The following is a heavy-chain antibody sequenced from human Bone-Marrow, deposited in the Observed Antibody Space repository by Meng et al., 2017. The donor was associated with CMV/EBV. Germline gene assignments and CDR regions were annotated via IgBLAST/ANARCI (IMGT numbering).Heavy chain of an antibody. J-gene: IGHJ6*02. CDR3: ARGYCSSTSCYWGYYYYYGMDV. CDR1: GYTFTSYD. D-gene: IGHD2-2*01. V-gene: IGHV1-8*01. Sequence: ASVKVSCKASGYTFTSYDINWVRQATGQGLEWMGWMNPNSGNTGYAQKFQGRVTMTRNTSISTAYMELSSLRSEDTAVYYCARGYCSSTSCYWGYYYYYGMDVWGQGPTVTVSS. CDR2: MNPNSGNT.